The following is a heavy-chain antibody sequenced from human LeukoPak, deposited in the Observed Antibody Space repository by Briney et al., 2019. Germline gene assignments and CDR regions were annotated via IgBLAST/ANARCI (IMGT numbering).Heavy chain of an antibody. CDR2: ISSNGGST. J-gene: IGHJ4*02. CDR3: VKDPVAGTPTYYFDS. D-gene: IGHD6-19*01. Sequence: GGSLRLSCSASGFTFSTYAMHWVRQAPGKGLEYVSAISSNGGSTYYADSVKGRFTISRDNSKNTLYLQMGSLRAEDTAVYYCVKDPVAGTPTYYFDSWGQGTLVTVSS. CDR1: GFTFSTYA. V-gene: IGHV3-64D*06.